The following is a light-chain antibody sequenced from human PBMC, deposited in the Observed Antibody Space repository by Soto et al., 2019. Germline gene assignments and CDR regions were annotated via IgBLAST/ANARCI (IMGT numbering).Light chain of an antibody. CDR2: DAS. CDR3: QQYHSYSSWT. J-gene: IGKJ1*01. CDR1: QSISSW. Sequence: DIQMTQSPSTLSASVGDRVTITCRASQSISSWLAWYQQKPGKAPKLLIYDASSLESGVPSRFNGSGSGTEFTLTLSSLQPDDFATYYCQQYHSYSSWTFGQGTKVEIK. V-gene: IGKV1-5*01.